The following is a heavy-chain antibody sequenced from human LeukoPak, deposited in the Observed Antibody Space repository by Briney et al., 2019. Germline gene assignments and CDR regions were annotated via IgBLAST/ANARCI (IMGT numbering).Heavy chain of an antibody. Sequence: SSVKVSCKASGGTFSSYAISWVRLAPGQGLEWMGGIIPIFGTANYAQKFQGRVTITADTSTDTAYMELSSLRSEDTAVYYCATDRYIVGATSFDYWGQGTLVTVSS. CDR1: GGTFSSYA. CDR2: IIPIFGTA. CDR3: ATDRYIVGATSFDY. V-gene: IGHV1-69*06. D-gene: IGHD1-26*01. J-gene: IGHJ4*02.